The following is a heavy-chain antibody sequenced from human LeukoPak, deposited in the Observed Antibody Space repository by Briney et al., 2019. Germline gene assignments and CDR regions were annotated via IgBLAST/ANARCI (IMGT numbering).Heavy chain of an antibody. D-gene: IGHD3-9*01. Sequence: ASVNVSCRVSGYTLTELSMHWVRQAPGQGLEWMGGISVYNGNTEFAQKFQARITMTTDTSTNTAYMDLRSLRTDDTAVYYCARSSSSVNIESRYGMDVWGQGTTVTVSS. CDR2: ISVYNGNT. CDR3: ARSSSSVNIESRYGMDV. CDR1: GYTLTELS. V-gene: IGHV1-18*01. J-gene: IGHJ6*02.